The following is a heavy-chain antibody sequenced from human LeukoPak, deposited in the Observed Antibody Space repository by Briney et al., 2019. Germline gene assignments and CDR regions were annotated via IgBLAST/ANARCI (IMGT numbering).Heavy chain of an antibody. V-gene: IGHV3-66*01. CDR3: ASALAAASHTSFDH. Sequence: GGSLRLSCAASGFTVSSNYMSWVRQAPGKGLEWVSIIYSGGNTYYADSVKGRFTISRDNSQNTVYLQMNSMRAEDTAVYYCASALAAASHTSFDHWGQGTLVTVSS. J-gene: IGHJ4*02. CDR1: GFTVSSNY. D-gene: IGHD6-13*01. CDR2: IYSGGNT.